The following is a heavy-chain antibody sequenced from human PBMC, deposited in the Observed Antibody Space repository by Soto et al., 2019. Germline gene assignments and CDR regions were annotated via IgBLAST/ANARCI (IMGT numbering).Heavy chain of an antibody. CDR2: IYYSRST. Sequence: SETLSLTCTVSGGSISRYYWHWIRQPPGKGLEWIGYIYYSRSTNYNPSLKSRVTISVDTSKNQFSLKLSSVTAADTAVYYCARDPGSGSYYGWFDPWGQGTLVTVPQ. V-gene: IGHV4-59*01. J-gene: IGHJ5*02. D-gene: IGHD3-10*01. CDR1: GGSISRYY. CDR3: ARDPGSGSYYGWFDP.